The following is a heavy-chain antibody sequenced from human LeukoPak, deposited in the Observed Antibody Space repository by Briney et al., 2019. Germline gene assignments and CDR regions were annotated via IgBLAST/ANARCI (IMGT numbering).Heavy chain of an antibody. Sequence: PGRSLRLSCAASGFTFSSYGMHWVRQAPGKGLEWVGVISTDGDKKFYADSMKGRFTISRDNAKNTLYLQINSLRAEDTAVYYCARVITVEGFDYWGQGILVTVSP. CDR1: GFTFSSYG. CDR2: ISTDGDKK. J-gene: IGHJ4*02. D-gene: IGHD6-19*01. V-gene: IGHV3-30*03. CDR3: ARVITVEGFDY.